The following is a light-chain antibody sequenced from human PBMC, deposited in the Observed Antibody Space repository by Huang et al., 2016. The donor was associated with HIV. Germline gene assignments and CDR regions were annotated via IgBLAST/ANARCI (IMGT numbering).Light chain of an antibody. CDR1: QSIRTD. J-gene: IGKJ3*01. V-gene: IGKV3-15*01. CDR2: GAA. Sequence: EIVMTQSPATLSVSPGERVPLSCRASQSIRTDLAWYQPKPGQAPRLLIYGAAPRATGIPARFIGSGSGTEFTLTINSLQSEHFAVDFCQQYDNWPLTFGPGTKVDTK. CDR3: QQYDNWPLT.